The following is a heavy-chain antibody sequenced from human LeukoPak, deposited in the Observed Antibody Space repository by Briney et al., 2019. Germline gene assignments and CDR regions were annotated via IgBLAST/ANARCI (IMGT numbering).Heavy chain of an antibody. D-gene: IGHD1-26*01. Sequence: SVKVSCKTSGGTFRSHIFSWVRQAPGQGLEWMGRITPVIDSAKYAQEFRDRLTITADTSTGTAYMELSSLTPDDTALYYCTRVNLRGSQYNWFDPWGQGTLVIVSS. V-gene: IGHV1-69*08. CDR2: ITPVIDSA. CDR3: TRVNLRGSQYNWFDP. CDR1: GGTFRSHI. J-gene: IGHJ5*02.